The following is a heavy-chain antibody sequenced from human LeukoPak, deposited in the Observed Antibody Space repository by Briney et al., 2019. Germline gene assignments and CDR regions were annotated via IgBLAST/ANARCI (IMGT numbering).Heavy chain of an antibody. D-gene: IGHD3-9*01. CDR3: ARALVIGAWYFDL. CDR2: VFNSGIT. Sequence: PSETLSLTCTVSGDSSNTYYWSWIRQPPGKGLEWIWYVFNSGITNYNPSLKSRLAILEDKSKNQVSLNLKSVTAADTAVYYCARALVIGAWYFDLWGSGTLVTVS. J-gene: IGHJ2*01. V-gene: IGHV4-59*01. CDR1: GDSSNTYY.